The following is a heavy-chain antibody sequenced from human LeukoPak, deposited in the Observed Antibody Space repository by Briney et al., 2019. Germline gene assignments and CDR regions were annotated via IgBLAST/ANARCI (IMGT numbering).Heavy chain of an antibody. J-gene: IGHJ4*02. V-gene: IGHV3-15*01. Sequence: GGSLRLSCAASGFTFNNAWMSWVRQAPGKGLGWVGRIISNTYGGTTNYAAPVKGRFTISRDDSKSMLYLQMNSLKIEDTAVYYCTTIRDLDYWGQGTLVTVSS. CDR1: GFTFNNAW. CDR2: IISNTYGGTT. D-gene: IGHD5-24*01. CDR3: TTIRDLDY.